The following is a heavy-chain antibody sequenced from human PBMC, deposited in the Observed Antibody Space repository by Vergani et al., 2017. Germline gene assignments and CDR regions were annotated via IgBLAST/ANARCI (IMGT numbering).Heavy chain of an antibody. CDR2: IRGSGGST. CDR1: GFTFSSYA. J-gene: IGHJ4*02. V-gene: IGHV3-23*01. D-gene: IGHD6-13*01. CDR3: ANLPSIAAAGDFEY. Sequence: EVQLLESGGGLVQPGGSLRLSCAASGFTFSSYAMSWVRQAPGKGLKWVSAIRGSGGSTYYADSVKGRFTISRVNSKNTLYLQMNILRAEDTAVYYCANLPSIAAAGDFEYWGQGPLVTVSS.